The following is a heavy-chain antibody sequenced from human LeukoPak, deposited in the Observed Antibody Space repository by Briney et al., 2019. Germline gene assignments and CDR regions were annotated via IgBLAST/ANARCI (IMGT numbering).Heavy chain of an antibody. Sequence: GGSLRPSCAASGFTFSSYAMHWVRQAPGKGLEWVAVISYDGSNKYYADSVKGRFTISRDNSKNTLYLQMNSLRAEDTAVYYCARGQLWYTPDYWGQGTLVTVSS. J-gene: IGHJ4*02. CDR2: ISYDGSNK. V-gene: IGHV3-30*04. CDR3: ARGQLWYTPDY. CDR1: GFTFSSYA. D-gene: IGHD5-18*01.